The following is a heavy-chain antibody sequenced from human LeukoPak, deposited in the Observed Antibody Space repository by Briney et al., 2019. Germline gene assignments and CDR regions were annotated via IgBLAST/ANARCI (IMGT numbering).Heavy chain of an antibody. CDR1: GGSFSNYY. J-gene: IGHJ4*02. Sequence: KPSETLSLTCAVYGGSFSNYYWSWIRQPPGKGLEWIGEINHSGSTNYNPSLKSRVTISVDTSKNQFSLKLSSVTAADTAVYYCARGAQLWDHWGQGTLVTVSS. CDR3: ARGAQLWDH. CDR2: INHSGST. V-gene: IGHV4-34*01. D-gene: IGHD5-18*01.